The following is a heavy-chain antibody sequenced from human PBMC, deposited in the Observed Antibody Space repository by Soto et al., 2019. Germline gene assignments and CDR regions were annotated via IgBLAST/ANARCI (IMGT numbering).Heavy chain of an antibody. V-gene: IGHV1-46*01. CDR1: GYTFTSYY. Sequence: GASVKVSCKASGYTFTSYYMHWVRQAPAQGLEWMGIINPSGGSTSYAQKFQGRVTMTRDTSTSTVYMELSSLRSEDTAVYYCARYLVVVPAAMRYYYYYGMDVWGQGTTVTVSS. D-gene: IGHD2-2*01. CDR2: INPSGGST. CDR3: ARYLVVVPAAMRYYYYYGMDV. J-gene: IGHJ6*02.